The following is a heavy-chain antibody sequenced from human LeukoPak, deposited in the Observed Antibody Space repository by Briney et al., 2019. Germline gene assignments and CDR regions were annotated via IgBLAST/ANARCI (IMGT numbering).Heavy chain of an antibody. D-gene: IGHD3-10*01. Sequence: PSETLSLTCAVYGGSFSGYYWSWIRQPPGKGLEWIGEINHSGSTNYNPSLKSRVTISVDTSKNQFSLKLSPVTAADTAVYYCARVRSWLLWSIDYWGQGTLVTVSS. CDR1: GGSFSGYY. CDR2: INHSGST. J-gene: IGHJ4*02. CDR3: ARVRSWLLWSIDY. V-gene: IGHV4-34*01.